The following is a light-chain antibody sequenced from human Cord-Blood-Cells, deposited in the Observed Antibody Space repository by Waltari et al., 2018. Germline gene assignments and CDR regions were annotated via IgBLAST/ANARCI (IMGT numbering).Light chain of an antibody. CDR1: QSVSSY. V-gene: IGKV3-11*01. CDR2: DAS. J-gene: IGKJ5*01. Sequence: EIALTQSPATLSLSPGERATFSCRASQSVSSYLAWYQQKPGQAPRLLIYDASNRATGIPARFSGSGSGTDFTLTICSLEPEDFAVYYCQQRSNWITFGQGTRLEIK. CDR3: QQRSNWIT.